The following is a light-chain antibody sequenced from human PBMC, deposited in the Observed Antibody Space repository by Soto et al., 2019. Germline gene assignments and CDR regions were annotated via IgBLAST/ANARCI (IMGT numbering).Light chain of an antibody. CDR2: GAS. CDR3: QQYNSWPLT. J-gene: IGKJ4*01. Sequence: EIVLTQSPATLSVSPGERATLSCRDSQRVNTNLAWYQQRPGQAPRLLIYGASTRETGIPARFSGSGAGTECTRTISSLQSEDVAVDYCQQYNSWPLTFGGGTKVDIK. V-gene: IGKV3-15*01. CDR1: QRVNTN.